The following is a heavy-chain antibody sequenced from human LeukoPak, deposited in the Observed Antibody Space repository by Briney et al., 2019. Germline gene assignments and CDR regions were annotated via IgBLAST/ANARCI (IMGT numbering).Heavy chain of an antibody. V-gene: IGHV1-18*01. D-gene: IGHD2-15*01. Sequence: GASVKVSCKASGYTSTSYGISWVRQAPGQGLEWMGWISAYNGNTNYAQKLQGRVTMTTDTSTSTAYMELRSLRSDDTAVYYCARDHGGYCSGGSCYSGYWGQGTLVTVSS. CDR1: GYTSTSYG. J-gene: IGHJ4*02. CDR2: ISAYNGNT. CDR3: ARDHGGYCSGGSCYSGY.